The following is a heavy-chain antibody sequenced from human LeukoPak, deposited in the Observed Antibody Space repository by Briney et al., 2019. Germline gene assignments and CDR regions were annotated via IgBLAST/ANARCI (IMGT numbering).Heavy chain of an antibody. Sequence: GGSLRLSCAASGFTFSTYAMSWVRQAPGKGLEWVSSIVNSGGATYYADSVEGRFTISRDNSKNMVYLQVNSLRAEDTAVYYCAKGYSSGINSFDPWGQGTLVTVSS. V-gene: IGHV3-23*01. CDR3: AKGYSSGINSFDP. CDR1: GFTFSTYA. CDR2: IVNSGGAT. D-gene: IGHD3-10*01. J-gene: IGHJ5*02.